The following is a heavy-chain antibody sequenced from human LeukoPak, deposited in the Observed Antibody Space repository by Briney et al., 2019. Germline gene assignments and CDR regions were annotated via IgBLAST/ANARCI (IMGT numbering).Heavy chain of an antibody. CDR2: TVGGRPDT. Sequence: PGGSLRLSCAASGFTFINYAMSWVRQTPGKGLEWVSATVGGRPDTYHADSVRGRFTASRDNSMNTLYLQMNSLRVEDTAVYYCTKAPVRSCTGTFRYPFDYWGQGILVTVSS. CDR1: GFTFINYA. J-gene: IGHJ4*02. D-gene: IGHD2-8*02. CDR3: TKAPVRSCTGTFRYPFDY. V-gene: IGHV3-23*01.